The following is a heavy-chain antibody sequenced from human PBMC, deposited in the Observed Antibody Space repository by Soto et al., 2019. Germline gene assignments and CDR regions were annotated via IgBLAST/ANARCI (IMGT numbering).Heavy chain of an antibody. CDR3: AKDPCSGGSCYYDY. V-gene: IGHV3-23*01. J-gene: IGHJ4*02. Sequence: PGGSLRLSCAASGFTFSSYAMSWVRQAPGKGLKWVSAISGSGGSTYYADSVKGRFTISRDNSKNTLYLQMNSLRAEDTAVYYCAKDPCSGGSCYYDYWGQGTLVTVSS. D-gene: IGHD2-15*01. CDR1: GFTFSSYA. CDR2: ISGSGGST.